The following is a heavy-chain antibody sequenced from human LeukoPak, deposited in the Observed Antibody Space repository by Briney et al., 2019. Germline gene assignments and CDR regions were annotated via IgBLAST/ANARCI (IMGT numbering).Heavy chain of an antibody. CDR1: GGSFSGYY. V-gene: IGHV4-34*01. J-gene: IGHJ5*02. Sequence: SETLSLTCAVYGGSFSGYYWSWIRQPPGKGLEWIGEINHSGGTNYNPSLKSRVTISVDTSKNQFSLKLSSVTAADTAVYYCARREELSGHNWFDPWGQGTLVTVSS. D-gene: IGHD3-16*02. CDR3: ARREELSGHNWFDP. CDR2: INHSGGT.